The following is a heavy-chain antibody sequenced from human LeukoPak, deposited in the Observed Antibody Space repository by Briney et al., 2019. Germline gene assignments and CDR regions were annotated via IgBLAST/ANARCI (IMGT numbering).Heavy chain of an antibody. CDR1: GFTFSSYS. Sequence: GGSLRLSCAASGFTFSSYSMNWVRQAPGKGLEWVSYISSSSSTIYYADSVKGRFTISRDNAKNSLYLQMNSLRAEDTAVYYCARDPAGSGPYYYYYYMDVWGKGTTVTVSS. CDR3: ARDPAGSGPYYYYYYMDV. J-gene: IGHJ6*03. V-gene: IGHV3-48*01. CDR2: ISSSSSTI. D-gene: IGHD3-10*01.